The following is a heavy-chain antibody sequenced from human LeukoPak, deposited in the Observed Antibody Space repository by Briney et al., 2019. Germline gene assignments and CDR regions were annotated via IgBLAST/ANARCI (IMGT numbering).Heavy chain of an antibody. CDR1: GFTFSSCG. V-gene: IGHV3-21*01. CDR3: ARAPQPETYDY. Sequence: GGSLRLSCAASGFTFSSCGMHWVRQAPGKGLEWVSSISSSSSYIYYADSVKGRFTISRDNAKNSLYLQMNSLRAEDTAVYYCARAPQPETYDYWGQGTLVTVSS. CDR2: ISSSSSYI. J-gene: IGHJ4*02. D-gene: IGHD1-1*01.